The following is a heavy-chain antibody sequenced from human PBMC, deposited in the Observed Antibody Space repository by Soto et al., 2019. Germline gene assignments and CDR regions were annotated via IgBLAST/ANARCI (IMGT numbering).Heavy chain of an antibody. CDR3: ARGRDTAMVFGGKYNWFDP. CDR1: GGSFSGYY. D-gene: IGHD5-18*01. Sequence: PSETLSLTCAVYGGSFSGYYWSWIRQPPGKGLEWIGEINHSGSTNYNPSLKSRVTISVDTSKNQFSLKLSSVTAADTAVYYCARGRDTAMVFGGKYNWFDPWGQGTLVTVSS. V-gene: IGHV4-34*01. J-gene: IGHJ5*02. CDR2: INHSGST.